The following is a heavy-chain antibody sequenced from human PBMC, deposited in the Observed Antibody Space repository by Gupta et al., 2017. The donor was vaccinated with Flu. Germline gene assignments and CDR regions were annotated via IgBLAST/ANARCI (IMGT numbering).Heavy chain of an antibody. CDR3: AKASQWLAVSPPVYFDS. D-gene: IGHD6-19*01. CDR2: ISGSGGST. J-gene: IGHJ4*02. V-gene: IGHV3-23*01. Sequence: AMTWVRQAPGRGLEWVSSISGSGGSTFYADSVKGRFTISRDNSGNTLFLQMNSLRAEDTAIYYCAKASQWLAVSPPVYFDSWGLGTLVTVSS. CDR1: A.